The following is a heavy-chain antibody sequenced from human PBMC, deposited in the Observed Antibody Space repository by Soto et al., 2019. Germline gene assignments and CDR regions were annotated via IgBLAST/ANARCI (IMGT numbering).Heavy chain of an antibody. CDR2: ISSNGGST. Sequence: GSLRLSCSASGFTFSSYAMHWVRQAPGKGLEYVSAISSNGGSTYYADSVKGRFTISRDNSKNTLYLQMSSLRAEDTAVYYCVKDEGTSIRSFDYWGQGTLVTVSS. J-gene: IGHJ4*02. CDR1: GFTFSSYA. V-gene: IGHV3-64D*06. CDR3: VKDEGTSIRSFDY.